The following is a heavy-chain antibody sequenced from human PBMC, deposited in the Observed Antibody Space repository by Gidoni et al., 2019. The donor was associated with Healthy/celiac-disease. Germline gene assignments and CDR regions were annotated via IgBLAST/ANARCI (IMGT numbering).Heavy chain of an antibody. D-gene: IGHD3-3*01. V-gene: IGHV3-30*18. CDR2: ISYDGSNK. CDR1: GFTFSSYG. Sequence: QVQLVESGGGVVQPGRSLRLSCAASGFTFSSYGMHWVRQAPGKGLEWVAVISYDGSNKYYADSVKGRFTISRDNSKNTLYLQMNSLRAEDTAVYYCAKVLDFWSGLGHWGQGTLVTVSS. CDR3: AKVLDFWSGLGH. J-gene: IGHJ4*02.